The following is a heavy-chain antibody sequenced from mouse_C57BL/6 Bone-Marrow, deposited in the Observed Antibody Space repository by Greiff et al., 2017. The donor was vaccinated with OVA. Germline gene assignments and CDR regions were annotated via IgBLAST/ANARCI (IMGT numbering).Heavy chain of an antibody. V-gene: IGHV1-82*01. CDR2: IYPGDGDT. CDR3: ARSGLPDY. J-gene: IGHJ2*01. CDR1: GYAFSSSW. Sequence: VQGVESGPELVKPGASVKISCKASGYAFSSSWMNWVKQRPGKGLEWIGRIYPGDGDTNYNGKFKGKATLTADKSSSTAYMQLSSLTSEDSAVYFCARSGLPDYWGQGTTLTVSS. D-gene: IGHD3-1*01.